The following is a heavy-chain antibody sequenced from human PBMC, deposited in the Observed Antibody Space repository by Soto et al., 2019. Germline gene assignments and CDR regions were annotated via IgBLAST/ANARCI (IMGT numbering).Heavy chain of an antibody. J-gene: IGHJ3*02. D-gene: IGHD6-19*01. CDR3: AKGHSSNGWYEDAFDI. CDR1: GFTFSSYA. CDR2: ISGGGDST. V-gene: IGHV3-23*01. Sequence: EVQLLESGGGLVQPGGSLRLSCAASGFTFSSYAMSWVRQAPGKGLEWVSGISGGGDSTSHADSVKGRCTISRDNSKKTVYLQMKSLRGEDTAVYYCAKGHSSNGWYEDAFDIWGQGTKVIVSS.